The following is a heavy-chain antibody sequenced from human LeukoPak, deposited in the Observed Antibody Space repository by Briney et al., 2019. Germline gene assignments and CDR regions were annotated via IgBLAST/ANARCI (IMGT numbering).Heavy chain of an antibody. Sequence: PGGSLRLSCAASGLTVSNNYMSWVRQAPGKGLEWVAVIWYDGSNKYYADSVKGRFTISRDNSKNTLYVQMSSLRAEDTAVYYCARSNNGGWGYCDYWGQGSLVTVSS. CDR2: IWYDGSNK. D-gene: IGHD3-16*01. CDR1: GLTVSNNY. V-gene: IGHV3-33*08. J-gene: IGHJ4*02. CDR3: ARSNNGGWGYCDY.